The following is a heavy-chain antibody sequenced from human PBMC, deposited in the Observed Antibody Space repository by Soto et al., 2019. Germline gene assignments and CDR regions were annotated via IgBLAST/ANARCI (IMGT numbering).Heavy chain of an antibody. CDR2: INAGNGNA. J-gene: IGHJ4*02. D-gene: IGHD6-19*01. V-gene: IGHV1-3*01. Sequence: ASVKVSCKASGYTFTGYAMHWVRQAPGQRLEWMGWINAGNGNAKYSQKFQGRVTITRDTSASTAYMELSSLRSEDTAVYYCARAVAVAADFDYWGQGTLVTVSS. CDR3: ARAVAVAADFDY. CDR1: GYTFTGYA.